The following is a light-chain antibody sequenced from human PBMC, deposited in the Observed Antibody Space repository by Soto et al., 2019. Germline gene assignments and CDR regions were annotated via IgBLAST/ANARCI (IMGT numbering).Light chain of an antibody. CDR2: DAS. CDR3: QQAKTFPVT. J-gene: IGKJ3*01. CDR1: QSISTL. Sequence: DIQMTQSPSTLYASVGDRVTITCRASQSISTLLAWYQQKPGKAPKLLIYDASNLERGVSSTFSGSGSGTEFTLTINTLQPDDFATYYCQQAKTFPVTFGPGTKVVIK. V-gene: IGKV1-5*01.